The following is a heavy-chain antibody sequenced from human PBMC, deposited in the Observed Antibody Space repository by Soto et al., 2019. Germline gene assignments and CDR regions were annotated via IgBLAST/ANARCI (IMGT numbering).Heavy chain of an antibody. CDR2: ISGSGGST. J-gene: IGHJ4*02. CDR3: AIEGHILTGYQPSDY. D-gene: IGHD3-9*01. Sequence: EVQLLESGGGLVQPGGSLRLSCAASGFTFSSYAMSWVRQAPGKGLEWVSAISGSGGSTYYADSVKGRFTISRDNSKNSLYLQMNSLRAENTAVYYCAIEGHILTGYQPSDYWGQGTLVTVSS. V-gene: IGHV3-23*01. CDR1: GFTFSSYA.